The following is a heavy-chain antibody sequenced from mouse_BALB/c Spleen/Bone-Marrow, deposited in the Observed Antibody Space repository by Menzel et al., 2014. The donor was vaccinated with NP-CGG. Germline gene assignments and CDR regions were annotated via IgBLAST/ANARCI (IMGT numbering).Heavy chain of an antibody. CDR1: GFTFSDYY. CDR2: ISNGGGST. J-gene: IGHJ4*01. Sequence: EEQLQESGGGLVQPGGSLKLSCATSGFTFSDYYMYWVRQTPEKRLEWVAYISNGGGSTYYPDIVKGRFTISRDNAKNTLYLQMSRLKSEDTAMYYCARRGWYYAMDYWGQGTSVTVSS. D-gene: IGHD2-3*01. CDR3: ARRGWYYAMDY. V-gene: IGHV5-12*02.